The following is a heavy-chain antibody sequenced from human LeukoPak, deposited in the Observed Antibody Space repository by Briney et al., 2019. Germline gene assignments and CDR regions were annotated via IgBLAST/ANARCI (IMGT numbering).Heavy chain of an antibody. V-gene: IGHV1-46*01. CDR3: ARARERVYCSVGTCYNYYFMDV. CDR2: INPSGGGT. CDR1: GYTFTSYY. J-gene: IGHJ6*03. D-gene: IGHD2-15*01. Sequence: ASVKLSCKASGYTFTSYYMHWVRQAPGQGLEWMGIINPSGGGTIYAQKFQGRVTMTRDTSTSTVYLELGSLRSEDTAVFYCARARERVYCSVGTCYNYYFMDVWGKGTSVTVS.